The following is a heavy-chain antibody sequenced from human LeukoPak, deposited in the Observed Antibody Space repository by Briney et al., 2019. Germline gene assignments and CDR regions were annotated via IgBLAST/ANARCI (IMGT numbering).Heavy chain of an antibody. Sequence: SETLSLTCTVSGGSISSYYWSWIRQPPGKGLEWIGYIYYSESTNYNPSLKSRVTISVETSKNEFSLKLRSVTAADTAVYYCARVTGYRIEDYFDYWGQGTLVTVSS. CDR1: GGSISSYY. J-gene: IGHJ4*02. D-gene: IGHD6-13*01. V-gene: IGHV4-59*01. CDR3: ARVTGYRIEDYFDY. CDR2: IYYSEST.